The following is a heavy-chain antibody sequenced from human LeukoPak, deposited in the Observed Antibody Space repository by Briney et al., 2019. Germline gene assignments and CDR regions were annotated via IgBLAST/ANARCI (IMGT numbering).Heavy chain of an antibody. D-gene: IGHD4-17*01. CDR2: INPNSGGT. CDR1: GYTFTGYY. Sequence: GASVTVSCKAPGYTFTGYYMHWVRQAPGQGLEWMGWINPNSGGTNYAHKLQGRVTMTTDTSTSTAYMELRSLRSDDTAVYYCSRRRGGDYGMYYYYYMDVWGKGTTVTVSS. V-gene: IGHV1-2*02. J-gene: IGHJ6*03. CDR3: SRRRGGDYGMYYYYYMDV.